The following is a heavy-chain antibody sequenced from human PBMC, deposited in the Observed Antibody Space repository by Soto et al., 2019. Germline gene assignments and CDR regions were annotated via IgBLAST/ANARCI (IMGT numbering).Heavy chain of an antibody. CDR1: GYTFTGHY. D-gene: IGHD5-12*01. J-gene: IGHJ6*02. CDR3: ARDPGAFWDILDV. CDR2: INPNTGDT. Sequence: ASVKVSCKASGYTFTGHYLYWVRQARGLVLEWMGWINPNTGDTKYAQRFKGRVTMTRDTSISTAYMDLTGLRSDDTAVYYCARDPGAFWDILDVGGQGTTVTV. V-gene: IGHV1-2*02.